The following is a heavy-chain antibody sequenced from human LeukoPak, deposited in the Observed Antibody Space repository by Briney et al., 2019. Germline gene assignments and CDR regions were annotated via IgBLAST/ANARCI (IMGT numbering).Heavy chain of an antibody. CDR1: GYSIGTDYY. CDR2: IYNSGST. V-gene: IGHV4-38-2*02. J-gene: IGHJ5*02. CDR3: ARNSSSSSPPERYNWFDP. D-gene: IGHD6-6*01. Sequence: SETLSLTCTVSGYSIGTDYYWGWIRQPPGKGLDWIGSIYNSGSTYYNPSLKSRITISVDTSKNQFSLKLSSVTAADTAVYYCARNSSSSSPPERYNWFDPWGQGTLVTVSS.